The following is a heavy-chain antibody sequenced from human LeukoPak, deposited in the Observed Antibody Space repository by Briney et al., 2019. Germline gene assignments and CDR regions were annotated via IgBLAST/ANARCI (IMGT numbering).Heavy chain of an antibody. CDR2: ISWDGGST. V-gene: IGHV3-43D*04. J-gene: IGHJ6*03. Sequence: GGSLRLSCAASGFTFDDYAMHWVRQAPGKGLEWVSLISWDGGSTYYADSVKGRFTISRDNSKNSLYLQMNSLRAEDTALYYCAEGAYSSSWYREGNYYYYMDVWGKGTTVTVSS. CDR3: AEGAYSSSWYREGNYYYYMDV. D-gene: IGHD6-13*01. CDR1: GFTFDDYA.